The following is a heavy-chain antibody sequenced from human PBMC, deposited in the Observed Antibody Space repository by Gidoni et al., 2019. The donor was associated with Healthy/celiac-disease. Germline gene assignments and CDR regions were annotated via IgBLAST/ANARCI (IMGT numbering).Heavy chain of an antibody. V-gene: IGHV4-61*01. J-gene: IGHJ6*03. CDR3: ASHRGVRGAMGYYYYMDV. CDR2: IYYSGST. Sequence: QVQLQESCPGLVKPSETLSLTCTVSGGSVSSGSYYWSWIRQPPGKGLEWIGYIYYSGSTNYNPSLKSRVTISVDTSKNQFSLKLSSVTAADTAVYYCASHRGVRGAMGYYYYMDVWGKGTTVTVSS. CDR1: GGSVSSGSYY. D-gene: IGHD3-10*01.